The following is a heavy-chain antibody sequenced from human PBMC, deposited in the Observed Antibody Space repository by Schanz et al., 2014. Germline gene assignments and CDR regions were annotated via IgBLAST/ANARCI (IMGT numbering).Heavy chain of an antibody. CDR3: ARRDNYLSAFDI. CDR2: IYYTGTT. D-gene: IGHD4-4*01. V-gene: IGHV4-39*01. J-gene: IGHJ3*02. Sequence: QLQLQESGPGLVKPSETLSLTCTVSGASISGSSDYWGWIRQSPGKGLEWIGNIYYTGTTYYNPSRKRRVSISVDTSKNQVSLKLTSVTAADTAVFYCARRDNYLSAFDIWGQGTMVTVSS. CDR1: GASISGSSDY.